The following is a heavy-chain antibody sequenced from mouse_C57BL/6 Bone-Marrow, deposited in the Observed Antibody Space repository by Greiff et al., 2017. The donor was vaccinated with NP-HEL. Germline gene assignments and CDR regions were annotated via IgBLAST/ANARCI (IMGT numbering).Heavy chain of an antibody. Sequence: VQLQQSGPELVKPGASVKISCKASGYTFTDYYMNWVKQSHGKSLEWIGDINPNNGGTSYNQKFKGKATLTVDKSSSTAYMELRSLTSEDSAVYYCLHYYGSSPWGQGTLVTVSA. CDR3: LHYYGSSP. V-gene: IGHV1-26*01. CDR1: GYTFTDYY. CDR2: INPNNGGT. J-gene: IGHJ3*01. D-gene: IGHD1-1*01.